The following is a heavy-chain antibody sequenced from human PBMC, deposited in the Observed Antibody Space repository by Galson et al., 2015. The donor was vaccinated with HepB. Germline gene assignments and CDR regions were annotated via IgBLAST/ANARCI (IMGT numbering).Heavy chain of an antibody. CDR2: IYSGGST. Sequence: SLRLSCAASGFTVSSNYMSWVRQAPGKGLEWVSVIYSGGSTYYADSVKGRFTISRDNSKNTLYLQMNSLRAEDTAVYYCARTEDSSGYYVGGWGYWGQGTLVTVSS. J-gene: IGHJ4*02. D-gene: IGHD3-22*01. CDR1: GFTVSSNY. CDR3: ARTEDSSGYYVGGWGY. V-gene: IGHV3-66*01.